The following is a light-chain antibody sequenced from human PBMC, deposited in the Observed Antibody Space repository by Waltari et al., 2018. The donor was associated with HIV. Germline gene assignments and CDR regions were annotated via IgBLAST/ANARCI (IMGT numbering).Light chain of an antibody. J-gene: IGKJ5*01. V-gene: IGKV1-39*01. CDR3: QQTYRTPQT. CDR2: AAS. Sequence: DIQMSQSPSSLSASVGVRVTITCRPSQSVSKSLNWYQQKPGKAPKLLIYAASSLQNEVPSRFSGSGSGTDFTLTVNSLQPEDFATYYCQQTYRTPQTFGQGTRLENK. CDR1: QSVSKS.